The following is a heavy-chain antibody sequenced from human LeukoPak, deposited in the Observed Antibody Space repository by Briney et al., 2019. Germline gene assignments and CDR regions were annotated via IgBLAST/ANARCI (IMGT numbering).Heavy chain of an antibody. CDR2: TYYRSKWYS. CDR3: ARGLAANFWWFDP. D-gene: IGHD2-15*01. J-gene: IGHJ5*02. V-gene: IGHV6-1*01. Sequence: SQTLSLTCAISGDSVSSDFAAWNWIRQSPLRGLEWLGRTYYRSKWYSDYPASVKSRITINADTSKNQFSLHLNSVTPEDTAVYYCARGLAANFWWFDPWGQGTLVTVSS. CDR1: GDSVSSDFAA.